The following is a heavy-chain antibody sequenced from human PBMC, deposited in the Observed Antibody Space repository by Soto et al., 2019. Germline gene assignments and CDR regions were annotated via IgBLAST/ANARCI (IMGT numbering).Heavy chain of an antibody. D-gene: IGHD3-16*01. CDR1: GYTFTRYA. CDR3: ARDRRQVPVLGLYYYAY. Sequence: ASVKVSCKASGYTFTRYAMHWVRQAPGQRLEWMGWINVGNGNTKYSQKFQGRVTITRDTSASTAYVELSSLTSEDTAVYYCARDRRQVPVLGLYYYAYWGQGTLDTGSS. V-gene: IGHV1-3*01. J-gene: IGHJ4*02. CDR2: INVGNGNT.